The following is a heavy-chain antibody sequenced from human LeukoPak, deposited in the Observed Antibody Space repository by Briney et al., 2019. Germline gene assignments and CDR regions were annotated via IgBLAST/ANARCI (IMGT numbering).Heavy chain of an antibody. J-gene: IGHJ3*02. V-gene: IGHV5-51*01. D-gene: IGHD3-3*01. CDR2: IYPGDSTT. Sequence: GASLQISCKGSGNRFSNYWIGWVRQMPGKGLEWMGIIYPGDSTTRYSPSFQGQVTISADKSINTAYLQWSSLKASDTAMYYCARQIFDARAFDIWGQGTMVTVSS. CDR1: GNRFSNYW. CDR3: ARQIFDARAFDI.